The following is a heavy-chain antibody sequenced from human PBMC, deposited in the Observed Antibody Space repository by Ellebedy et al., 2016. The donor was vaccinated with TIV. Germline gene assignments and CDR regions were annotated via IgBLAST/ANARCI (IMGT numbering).Heavy chain of an antibody. J-gene: IGHJ3*02. Sequence: GGSLRLSXAASGFTFSSYGMHWVRQAPGKGLEWVAVISYDGSNKYYADSVKGRFTISRDNSKNTLYLQMNSLRAEDTAVYYCAKEDAIFGHGAFDIWGQGTMVTVSS. CDR1: GFTFSSYG. D-gene: IGHD2-8*01. CDR3: AKEDAIFGHGAFDI. CDR2: ISYDGSNK. V-gene: IGHV3-30*18.